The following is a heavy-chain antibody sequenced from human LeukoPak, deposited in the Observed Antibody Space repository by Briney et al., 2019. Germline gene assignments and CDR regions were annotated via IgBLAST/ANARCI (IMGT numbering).Heavy chain of an antibody. Sequence: ASVKVSCKASGYTFTSYGISWVRQAPGQGLEWMGWISAYNGNTNYAQKLQGRVTMTTDTSTSTAYMELRSLRSDDTAVYYCARSHMPASRYYDFWSGYSAASDYWGQGTLVTVSS. CDR3: ARSHMPASRYYDFWSGYSAASDY. D-gene: IGHD3-3*01. J-gene: IGHJ4*02. CDR1: GYTFTSYG. CDR2: ISAYNGNT. V-gene: IGHV1-18*01.